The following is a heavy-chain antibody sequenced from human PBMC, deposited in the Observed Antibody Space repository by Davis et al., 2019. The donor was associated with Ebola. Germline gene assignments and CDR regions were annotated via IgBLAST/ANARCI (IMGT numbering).Heavy chain of an antibody. D-gene: IGHD6-6*01. Sequence: LSLTCAASGFTFRSYAMHWVRQAPGKGLEWVAVISYDGSNKYYADSVKGRFTISRDNSKNTLYLQMNSLRAEDTAVYYCARSSIAAHWGQGTLVTVSS. CDR1: GFTFRSYA. J-gene: IGHJ4*02. CDR2: ISYDGSNK. V-gene: IGHV3-30-3*01. CDR3: ARSSIAAH.